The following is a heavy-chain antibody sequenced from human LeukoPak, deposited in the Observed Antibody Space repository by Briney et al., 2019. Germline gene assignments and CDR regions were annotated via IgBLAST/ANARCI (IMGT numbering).Heavy chain of an antibody. Sequence: GGSLRLSCAASAFTFSYYGMHWVRQAPGKGLEWVSSIPASGGSTYYADSVKGRFTISRDNSRNSLYLQMNSLRAEDTAVYYCAKESSGGWYFDYWGQGTLVTVSS. J-gene: IGHJ4*02. CDR1: AFTFSYYG. V-gene: IGHV3-23*01. D-gene: IGHD6-19*01. CDR2: IPASGGST. CDR3: AKESSGGWYFDY.